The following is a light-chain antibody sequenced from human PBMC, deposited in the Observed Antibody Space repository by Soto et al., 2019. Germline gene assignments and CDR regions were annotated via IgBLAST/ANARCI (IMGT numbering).Light chain of an antibody. Sequence: QSGLTQPASVSGSPGQSITSSCTATSGDLVSWYQHHPGKAPKLIIYEVTKRPSGVSNRFSGSKSGNTASLTISGLQAEDEADYYCCSFAGDYSYVFGTGTKV. V-gene: IGLV2-23*02. CDR2: EVT. CDR1: SGDL. CDR3: CSFAGDYSYV. J-gene: IGLJ1*01.